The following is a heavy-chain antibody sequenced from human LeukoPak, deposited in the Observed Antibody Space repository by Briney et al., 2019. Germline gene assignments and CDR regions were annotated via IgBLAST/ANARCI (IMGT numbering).Heavy chain of an antibody. V-gene: IGHV4-59*12. CDR1: GGSISSYY. CDR2: IYYSGST. CDR3: ARDRAYYYDSSGPDAFDI. Sequence: SETLSLTCTVSGGSISSYYWSWIRQPPGKGLEWIGYIYYSGSTNYNPSLKSRVTISVDTSKNQFSLKLSSVTAADTAVYYCARDRAYYYDSSGPDAFDIWGQGTMVTVSS. J-gene: IGHJ3*02. D-gene: IGHD3-22*01.